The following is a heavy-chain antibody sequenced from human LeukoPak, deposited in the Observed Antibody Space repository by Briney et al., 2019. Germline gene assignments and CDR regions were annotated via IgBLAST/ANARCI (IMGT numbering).Heavy chain of an antibody. J-gene: IGHJ4*02. Sequence: GGSLRLSCTASGFSFSGHWMHWARQLPGKGLVWVSRISPTGSTTSYADSVKGRFTVSRDNAKNTLYLQVDNLRAEDTAVYYCARGPNSNWSGLDFWGQGTLLTVSS. V-gene: IGHV3-74*01. D-gene: IGHD6-6*01. CDR2: ISPTGSTT. CDR1: GFSFSGHW. CDR3: ARGPNSNWSGLDF.